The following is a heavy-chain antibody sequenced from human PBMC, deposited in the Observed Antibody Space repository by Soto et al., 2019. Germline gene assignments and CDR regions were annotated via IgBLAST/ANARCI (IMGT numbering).Heavy chain of an antibody. Sequence: GSLRLSCAASGFTFRGYAMHWVRQAPGKGLEYVSAISSNGGSTYYADSVKGRFTISRDNSKNTLYLQMGSLRAEDMAVYYCARDYYDFWSGALDYWGQGP. CDR1: GFTFRGYA. CDR3: ARDYYDFWSGALDY. J-gene: IGHJ4*02. D-gene: IGHD3-3*01. V-gene: IGHV3-64*02. CDR2: ISSNGGST.